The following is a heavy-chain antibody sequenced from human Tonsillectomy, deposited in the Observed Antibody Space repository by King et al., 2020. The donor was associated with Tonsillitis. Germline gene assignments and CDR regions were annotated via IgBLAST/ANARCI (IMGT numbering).Heavy chain of an antibody. CDR2: ISSSGSII. V-gene: IGHV3-11*01. Sequence: VQLVESGGGLVKPGGSLRLSCAASGFTFSDYYMSWIRQAPGKGLEWVSYISSSGSIIYYADSVKGRFTISRDNAKNSLYLQMNSLRAEDTAVYYCASRGFYDSSGYSVAAEYFQHWGQGTLVTVSS. D-gene: IGHD3-22*01. J-gene: IGHJ1*01. CDR3: ASRGFYDSSGYSVAAEYFQH. CDR1: GFTFSDYY.